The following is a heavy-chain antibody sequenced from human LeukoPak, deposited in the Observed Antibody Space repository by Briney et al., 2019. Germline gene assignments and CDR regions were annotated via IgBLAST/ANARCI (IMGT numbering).Heavy chain of an antibody. J-gene: IGHJ4*02. D-gene: IGHD2-8*01. Sequence: GGSLRLSCAASGFTFDDFPMHWVRQQPGKGLEWVSLVSVDGETKYYADSVRGRFTISRDNSKNSLYLQMNSLRIEDTAFYYCAKDIIGYAPLWGQGTLVTVSS. CDR1: GFTFDDFP. CDR2: VSVDGETK. V-gene: IGHV3-43*01. CDR3: AKDIIGYAPL.